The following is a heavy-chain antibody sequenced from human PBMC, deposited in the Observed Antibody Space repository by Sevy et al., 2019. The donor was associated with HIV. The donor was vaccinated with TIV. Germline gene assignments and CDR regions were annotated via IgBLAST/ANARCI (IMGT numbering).Heavy chain of an antibody. Sequence: GGSLRLSCAASGFTFNIYSMIRVRQAPGKGLEWVSSISGSSSYIFYADSVKGRFTISRDNAKNSLYLQMNSLRAEDTAVYYCARGRGDPRADCFDYWGQGTLVTVSS. J-gene: IGHJ4*02. CDR1: GFTFNIYS. V-gene: IGHV3-21*01. CDR2: ISGSSSYI. D-gene: IGHD2-21*02. CDR3: ARGRGDPRADCFDY.